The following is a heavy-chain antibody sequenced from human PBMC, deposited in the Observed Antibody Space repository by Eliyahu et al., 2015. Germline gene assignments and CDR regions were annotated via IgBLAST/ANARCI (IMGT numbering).Heavy chain of an antibody. CDR2: INPLTGAT. Sequence: QVQLVQSGAEXKKPGASVRVSCKASGYTFXAYYVXWGRQAPGQGLAWVGWINPLTGATDFAQKFQGRVTMTRDASINIAYMELSSLKPEDTAVYYCARDRPPDYWGQGTLVTVSS. V-gene: IGHV1-2*02. CDR1: GYTFXAYY. J-gene: IGHJ4*02. CDR3: ARDRPPDY.